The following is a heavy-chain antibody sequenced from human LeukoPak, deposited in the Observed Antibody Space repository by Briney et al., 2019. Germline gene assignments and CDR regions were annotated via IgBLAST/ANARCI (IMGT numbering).Heavy chain of an antibody. CDR3: ARGPQTGVNWFDP. V-gene: IGHV4-38-2*02. J-gene: IGHJ5*02. Sequence: PSETLSLTCTVSGYSISSGHYWGWIRQPPGKGLEWIGSIYHSGGTYYNPSLKSRLTISVDTSKNQFSQKLSSVTAADTAVYYCARGPQTGVNWFDPWGQGTLVTVSS. CDR2: IYHSGGT. D-gene: IGHD1-14*01. CDR1: GYSISSGHY.